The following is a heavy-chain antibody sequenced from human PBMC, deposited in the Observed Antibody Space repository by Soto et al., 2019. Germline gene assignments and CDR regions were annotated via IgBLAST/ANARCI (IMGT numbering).Heavy chain of an antibody. CDR3: VRDGGRGYVMDV. CDR1: GFTLSSYN. CDR2: INLYSSTI. V-gene: IGHV3-48*02. J-gene: IGHJ6*02. Sequence: EVQLLESGGGLVQPGGSLRLSCATSGFTLSSYNMNWVRQAPGKGLEWVSYINLYSSTIYYAESVRGRFSITRDHAKNSVFLQMNSLRDEDTALYYCVRDGGRGYVMDVWGQGTTVTVSS. D-gene: IGHD3-16*01.